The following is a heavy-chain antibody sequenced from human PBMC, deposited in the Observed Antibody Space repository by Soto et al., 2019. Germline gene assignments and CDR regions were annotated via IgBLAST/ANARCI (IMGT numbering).Heavy chain of an antibody. J-gene: IGHJ6*02. CDR3: ARQGPYGMDV. V-gene: IGHV4-59*01. CDR2: SYYSGST. Sequence: SETLSLPCSIFCVPIMRYYWSWIRPPPGKGLEWIGYSYYSGSTNYNPSLKSRVTKSVDTSKNQFSLKLSSVTAADTAVYYCARQGPYGMDVWGQGTTVTVSS. CDR1: CVPIMRYY.